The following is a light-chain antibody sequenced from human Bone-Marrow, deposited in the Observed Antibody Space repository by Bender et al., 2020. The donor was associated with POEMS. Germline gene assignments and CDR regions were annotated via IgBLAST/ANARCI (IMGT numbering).Light chain of an antibody. CDR3: AAWDGYLGGGV. CDR2: RNN. V-gene: IGLV1-47*01. CDR1: SSNIGDNY. Sequence: QSVLTQPPSASGTPGQRVPVSCSGSSSNIGDNYVYWYQHLPGTAPRLLIYRNNQRPSGVPDRFSGSKSGTSASLAISGLRSEDEADYYCAAWDGYLGGGVFGGGTKLTVL. J-gene: IGLJ3*02.